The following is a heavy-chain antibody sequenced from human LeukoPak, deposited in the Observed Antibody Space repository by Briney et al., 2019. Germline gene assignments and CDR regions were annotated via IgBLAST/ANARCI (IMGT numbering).Heavy chain of an antibody. CDR2: ISAYNGNT. CDR1: GYTFTSYG. V-gene: IGHV1-18*01. D-gene: IGHD3-22*01. J-gene: IGHJ4*02. Sequence: ASVKVSCKASGYTFTSYGISWVRQAPGQGLEWMGWISAYNGNTNYAQKLQGRVTMTTDTSTSTAYMELRSLRSDDTAVYYCARGKPIAYYYDSSGQRGDYWDQGTLITVSS. CDR3: ARGKPIAYYYDSSGQRGDY.